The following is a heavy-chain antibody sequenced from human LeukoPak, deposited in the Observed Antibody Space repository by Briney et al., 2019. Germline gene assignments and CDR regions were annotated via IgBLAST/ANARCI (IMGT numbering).Heavy chain of an antibody. CDR3: TTDLSELDDSGYYAKYFHH. CDR2: IKSKTDGGTI. CDR1: GFTFSNAC. J-gene: IGHJ1*01. Sequence: GGSLRLSCAASGFTFSNACMSWVRPAPGKGLEWVGRIKSKTDGGTIDYAAPVKGRFTISRDDSKDTLFLQMNSLKTEDTAVYYCTTDLSELDDSGYYAKYFHHWGQGTLVSVSS. V-gene: IGHV3-15*01. D-gene: IGHD3-22*01.